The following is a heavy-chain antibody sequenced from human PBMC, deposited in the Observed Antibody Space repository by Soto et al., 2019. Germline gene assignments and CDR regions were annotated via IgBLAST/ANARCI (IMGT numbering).Heavy chain of an antibody. CDR2: INPSGGST. D-gene: IGHD5-18*01. J-gene: IGHJ3*02. CDR3: ARVRVDTAMVDAFDI. V-gene: IGHV1-46*01. CDR1: GYTFTSYY. Sequence: ASVKVSCKTSGYTFTSYYMHWVRQAPGQGLEWMGIINPSGGSTSYAQKFQGRVAMTRDTSTSTVYMELSSLRSEDTAVYYCARVRVDTAMVDAFDIWGQGTMVTVSS.